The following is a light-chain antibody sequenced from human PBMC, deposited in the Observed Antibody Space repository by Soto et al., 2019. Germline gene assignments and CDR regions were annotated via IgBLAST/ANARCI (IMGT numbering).Light chain of an antibody. Sequence: IVMTQSPDTLSVSPGERATLSCRASQSVSSNLAWYQQKPGQAPRLLIYGASTRATGIPARFSGSGSGTEFTLTISSLQSEDFAVYYCQQYNNWPSWTFGQGTKVDIK. V-gene: IGKV3-15*01. CDR3: QQYNNWPSWT. CDR2: GAS. CDR1: QSVSSN. J-gene: IGKJ1*01.